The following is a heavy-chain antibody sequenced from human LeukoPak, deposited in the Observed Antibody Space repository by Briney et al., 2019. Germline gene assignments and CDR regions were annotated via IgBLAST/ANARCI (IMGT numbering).Heavy chain of an antibody. CDR2: IYYSGST. J-gene: IGHJ5*02. V-gene: IGHV4-59*01. Sequence: SETLSLTCTVSGGSIGTYYWSWIRQSPGKGLEWIGHIYYSGSTSYHPLLKSRVTISVDTSKNEFSLKLTSVTAADTALYYCARAYYYDSSGYYYNWFDPWGQGTLVTVSS. D-gene: IGHD3-22*01. CDR1: GGSIGTYY. CDR3: ARAYYYDSSGYYYNWFDP.